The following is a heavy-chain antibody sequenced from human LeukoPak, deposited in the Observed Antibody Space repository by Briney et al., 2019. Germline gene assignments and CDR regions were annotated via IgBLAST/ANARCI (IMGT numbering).Heavy chain of an antibody. CDR2: IYSGGST. D-gene: IGHD2-21*01. CDR1: GFTVSSNY. J-gene: IGHJ4*02. V-gene: IGHV3-53*01. CDR3: AREQYCGGDCYNAGSDY. Sequence: GGSLRLSCAASGFTVSSNYMSWVRQAPGKGLEWVSVIYSGGSTYYADSVKGRFTISRDNSKNTLYLQMNSLRDEDTAVYYCAREQYCGGDCYNAGSDYWGQGTLVTVSS.